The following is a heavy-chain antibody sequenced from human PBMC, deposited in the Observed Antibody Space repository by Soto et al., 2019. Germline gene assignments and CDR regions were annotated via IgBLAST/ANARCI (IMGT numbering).Heavy chain of an antibody. CDR2: ITAGGGT. CDR3: APHVSCSGGSCQYDAFAI. V-gene: IGHV3-23*01. J-gene: IGHJ3*02. Sequence: EVQVLESGGGLVQPGGSLRLSCEGSGFTVSSHAMTWIRQAPGKGPEWVSTITAGGGTYYADSVKGRFAMSRDTSESTLYLQMNSLGAEATAAYYCAPHVSCSGGSCQYDAFAIRGQGTMVTVSS. D-gene: IGHD2-15*01. CDR1: GFTVSSHA.